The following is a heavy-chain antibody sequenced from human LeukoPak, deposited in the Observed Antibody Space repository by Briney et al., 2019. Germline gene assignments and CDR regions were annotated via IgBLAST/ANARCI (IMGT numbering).Heavy chain of an antibody. V-gene: IGHV1-24*01. CDR1: GYTLTELS. CDR3: ARDWSGQRYYYYYYGMDV. CDR2: FDPEDGET. Sequence: ASVKVSCKVSGYTLTELSTHWVRQAPGKGLEWMGGFDPEDGETIYAQKFQGRVTMTRDTSTSTVYMELSSLRSEDTAVYYCARDWSGQRYYYYYYGMDVWGQGTTVTVSS. D-gene: IGHD3-3*01. J-gene: IGHJ6*02.